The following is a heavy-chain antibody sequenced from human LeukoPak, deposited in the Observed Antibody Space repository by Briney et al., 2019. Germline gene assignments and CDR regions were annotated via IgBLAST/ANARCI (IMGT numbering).Heavy chain of an antibody. Sequence: PGRSLRLSCAASGFTFSSYAMHWVRQAPGKGLEWVAVISYDGSNKYYADSVKGRFTISRDNAKNSLYLQMSSLTAEDTAFYYCARFSGSYYYFDYWGQGTLVTVSS. CDR1: GFTFSSYA. CDR2: ISYDGSNK. V-gene: IGHV3-30*04. D-gene: IGHD1-26*01. CDR3: ARFSGSYYYFDY. J-gene: IGHJ4*02.